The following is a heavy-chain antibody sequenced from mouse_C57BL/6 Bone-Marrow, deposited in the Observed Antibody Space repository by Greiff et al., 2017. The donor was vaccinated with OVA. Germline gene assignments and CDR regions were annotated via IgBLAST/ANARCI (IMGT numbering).Heavy chain of an antibody. D-gene: IGHD1-1*01. V-gene: IGHV1-53*01. CDR1: GYTFTSYW. Sequence: QVQLQQPGTELVKPGASVKLSCKASGYTFTSYWMHWVKQRPGQGLEWIGNINPSNGGTNYNEKFKSKATLTVDKSSSTTYMQLSSLTSEDSAVYYCAKDTTVVEYAMDYWGQGTSVTVSS. J-gene: IGHJ4*01. CDR2: INPSNGGT. CDR3: AKDTTVVEYAMDY.